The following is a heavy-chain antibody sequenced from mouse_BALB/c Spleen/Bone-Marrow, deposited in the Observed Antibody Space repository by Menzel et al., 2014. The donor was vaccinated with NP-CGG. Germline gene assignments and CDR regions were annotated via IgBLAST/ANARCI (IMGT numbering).Heavy chain of an antibody. D-gene: IGHD2-14*01. CDR2: ISGFYGDA. V-gene: IGHV1S137*01. Sequence: VQLQHSGAELVRPGVSVKISCKGSGYTFTDYAIHWVKQSHVKSLEWIGLISGFYGDAIYNQKFKGKATMTVDKSSSTAYMDLARLTSEDSAIYYCARSGKVRNAMDYWGQGTSVTVSS. J-gene: IGHJ4*01. CDR3: ARSGKVRNAMDY. CDR1: GYTFTDYA.